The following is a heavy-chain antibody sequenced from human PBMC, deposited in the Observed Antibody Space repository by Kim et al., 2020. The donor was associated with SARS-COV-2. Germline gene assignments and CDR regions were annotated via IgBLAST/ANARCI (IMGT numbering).Heavy chain of an antibody. CDR3: ARANSGSYYYGMDV. V-gene: IGHV3-30*01. Sequence: ADAVKGRFTISRGSSKNTLYLQMNSLRAEDTAVYYCARANSGSYYYGMDVWGQGTTVTVSS. D-gene: IGHD3-10*01. J-gene: IGHJ6*02.